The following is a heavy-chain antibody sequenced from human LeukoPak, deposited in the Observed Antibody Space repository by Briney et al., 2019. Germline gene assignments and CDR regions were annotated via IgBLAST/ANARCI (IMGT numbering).Heavy chain of an antibody. J-gene: IGHJ4*01. Sequence: GGSLRLSCVVSGFSFSDSYMTWLRQTPGKGLESLAYISPSSHDIYYADSVKGRFTISRNNARTSLYLQMNSLGPDDTALYYCSTDPRLLTYWGHGTLVTVSS. V-gene: IGHV3-11*01. CDR2: ISPSSHDI. CDR3: STDPRLLTY. CDR1: GFSFSDSY. D-gene: IGHD2-8*01.